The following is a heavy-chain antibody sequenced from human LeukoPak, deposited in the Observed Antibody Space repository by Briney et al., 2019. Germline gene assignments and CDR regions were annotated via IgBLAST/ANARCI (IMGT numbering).Heavy chain of an antibody. V-gene: IGHV3-48*03. CDR1: GFTFSSYE. CDR3: ARGSGYGRRGGLAFDI. J-gene: IGHJ3*02. D-gene: IGHD5-12*01. Sequence: PGGSLRLSCAASGFTFSSYEMNWVRQAPGKGLEWVSYISSSGSTIYYADSVKGRFTISRDNAKNSLYLQMNSLRAEDTAVYYCARGSGYGRRGGLAFDIWGQGTMVTVSS. CDR2: ISSSGSTI.